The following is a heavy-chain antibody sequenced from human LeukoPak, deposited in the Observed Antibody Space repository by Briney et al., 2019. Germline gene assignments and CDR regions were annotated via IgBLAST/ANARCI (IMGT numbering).Heavy chain of an antibody. V-gene: IGHV4-34*01. D-gene: IGHD3-3*01. CDR3: ARVAPFRAVWSGSYYMDV. CDR2: INHSGST. Sequence: PSETLSLTCAVYGGSFSGYYWSWIRQPPGKGLEWIGEINHSGSTNYNPSLKSRVTISVDTSKNQFSLKLSSVTAADTAVYYCARVAPFRAVWSGSYYMDVWGKGTTVTVSS. J-gene: IGHJ6*03. CDR1: GGSFSGYY.